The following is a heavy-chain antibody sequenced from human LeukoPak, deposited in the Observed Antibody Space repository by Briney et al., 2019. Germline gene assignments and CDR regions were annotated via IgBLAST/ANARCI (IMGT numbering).Heavy chain of an antibody. CDR3: ARAPLVRGVIPPFDY. Sequence: GGSLRLSCAASGFTFSDYSMNWVRQAPGKGLERISYISGRSSTIYYADSVKGRFTISRDNAENSLYLQMNSLRDEDTAVYYCARAPLVRGVIPPFDYWGQGTLVSVSS. D-gene: IGHD3-10*01. J-gene: IGHJ4*02. CDR1: GFTFSDYS. CDR2: ISGRSSTI. V-gene: IGHV3-48*02.